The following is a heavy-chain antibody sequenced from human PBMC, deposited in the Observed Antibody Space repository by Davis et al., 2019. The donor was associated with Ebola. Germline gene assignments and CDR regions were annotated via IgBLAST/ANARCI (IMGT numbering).Heavy chain of an antibody. Sequence: GESLKISCKGSGYIFTTYWISWVRQMPGKGLEWMGRIDPSDSNTNYSPSFQGHVTISADKSISTAYLQWSSLKASDTAMYYCARLGGAAGRYSSNWYWFDPWGQGTLVTVSS. D-gene: IGHD6-13*01. J-gene: IGHJ5*02. V-gene: IGHV5-10-1*01. CDR3: ARLGGAAGRYSSNWYWFDP. CDR1: GYIFTTYW. CDR2: IDPSDSNT.